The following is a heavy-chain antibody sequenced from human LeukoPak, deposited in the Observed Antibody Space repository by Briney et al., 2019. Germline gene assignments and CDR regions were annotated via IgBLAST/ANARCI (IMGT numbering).Heavy chain of an antibody. Sequence: GGSLRLSCAASGFTFSNAWMSWVRQAPGKGLEWVGHIKSKTDGGTTDYAAPVKGRFTISRDDSKNTLYLQMNSLKTKDTAVYYCSRQQLVLDYWGQGTLVTVSS. CDR2: IKSKTDGGTT. D-gene: IGHD6-13*01. J-gene: IGHJ4*02. CDR3: SRQQLVLDY. V-gene: IGHV3-15*01. CDR1: GFTFSNAW.